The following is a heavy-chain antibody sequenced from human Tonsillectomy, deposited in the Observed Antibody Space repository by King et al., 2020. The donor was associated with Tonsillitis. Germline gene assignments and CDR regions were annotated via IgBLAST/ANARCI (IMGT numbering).Heavy chain of an antibody. Sequence: VQLQESGPGLVKPSETLSLTCTVSGGSISSYYLILFLQPPGKGLEWMWYIYYTGSTDYNPSPKSRGTMSVDTAKNHFSLSLSSVTAADTAVYYCARPYSSSFWYFDLWGRGTLVTVSS. V-gene: IGHV4-59*08. J-gene: IGHJ2*01. CDR3: ARPYSSSFWYFDL. CDR1: GGSISSYY. D-gene: IGHD6-6*01. CDR2: IYYTGST.